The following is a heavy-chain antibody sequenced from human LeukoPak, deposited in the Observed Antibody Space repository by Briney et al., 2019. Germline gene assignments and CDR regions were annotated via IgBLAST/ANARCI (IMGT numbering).Heavy chain of an antibody. CDR3: ARGHVDTTMTGEFDY. Sequence: PGGSLRLSCAASGFTVRSNYMGWVRQAPGKGLEWVANIKQDESEKYYVDSVKGRFTISRDNAKNSLYLQMNSLRAEDTAVYYCARGHVDTTMTGEFDYWGQGTLVTVSS. J-gene: IGHJ4*02. CDR1: GFTVRSNY. D-gene: IGHD5-18*01. CDR2: IKQDESEK. V-gene: IGHV3-7*01.